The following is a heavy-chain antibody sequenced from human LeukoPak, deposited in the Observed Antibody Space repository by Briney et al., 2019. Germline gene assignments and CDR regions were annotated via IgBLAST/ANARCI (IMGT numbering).Heavy chain of an antibody. V-gene: IGHV3-23*01. CDR3: AKAGGNSFFDY. J-gene: IGHJ4*02. D-gene: IGHD1-7*01. CDR1: GFTFSSYA. CDR2: INPGGGST. Sequence: GGSLRLSCAASGFTFSSYAMHWVRQGPGKGLEWVSAINPGGGSTYYADSVKGRFTISRDNSKNTLYLQMNSLRAEDTAVYYCAKAGGNSFFDYWGQGTLVTVSS.